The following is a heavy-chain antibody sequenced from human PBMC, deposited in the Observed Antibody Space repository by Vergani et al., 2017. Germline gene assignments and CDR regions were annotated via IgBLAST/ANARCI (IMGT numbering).Heavy chain of an antibody. CDR2: ISFDGTNE. V-gene: IGHV3-30*03. CDR3: VRDRGYCAGGRCYTEAWDY. CDR1: GFALNRHS. D-gene: IGHD2-2*02. Sequence: QVQLVESGGSVVQPVTSLILSCVVSGFALNRHSLYWVRQAPGTVLEWVVGISFDGTNEYYPDLVKARFTISRDIAKKTLYLQVRSLRLEYTGVYHCVRDRGYCAGGRCYTEAWDYWGQGNLVTVSS. J-gene: IGHJ4*02.